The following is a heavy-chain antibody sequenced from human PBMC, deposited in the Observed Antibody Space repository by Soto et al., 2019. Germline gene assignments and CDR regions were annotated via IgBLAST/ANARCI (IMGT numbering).Heavy chain of an antibody. Sequence: SETLSLTCTVSGGSIISYYWSWILQPLGKGLEWIGYIYYSGSTNYNPSLKSRVTISVDTSKNQFSLKLSSVTAADTAVYYCARSSSTSSNWFSPWGQGTLVTVSS. V-gene: IGHV4-59*01. CDR3: ARSSSTSSNWFSP. CDR1: GGSIISYY. D-gene: IGHD2-2*01. J-gene: IGHJ5*02. CDR2: IYYSGST.